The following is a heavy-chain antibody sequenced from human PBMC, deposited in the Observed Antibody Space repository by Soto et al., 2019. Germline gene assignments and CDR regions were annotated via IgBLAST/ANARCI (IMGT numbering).Heavy chain of an antibody. CDR2: ITGSGGNT. V-gene: IGHV3-23*01. J-gene: IGHJ4*02. CDR3: AKDHSRGWTPFDY. Sequence: GGSLRLSCAASGFTFGGYAMSWVRQAPGKGLERVSTITGSGGNTYYADSVKGRFTISRDDSKNTLYLQMNSLRAEDTAMYYCAKDHSRGWTPFDYWGQGTLVTVSS. CDR1: GFTFGGYA. D-gene: IGHD6-19*01.